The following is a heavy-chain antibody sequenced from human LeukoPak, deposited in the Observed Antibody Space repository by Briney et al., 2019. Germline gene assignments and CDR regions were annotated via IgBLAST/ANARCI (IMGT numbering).Heavy chain of an antibody. CDR2: IYYSGST. J-gene: IGHJ4*02. V-gene: IGHV4-39*01. D-gene: IGHD1-26*01. Sequence: PSETLSLTCTVSGGSISSSSYYWGWIRQPPGKGLEWIGSIYYSGSTYYNPSLKSRVTISVDTSKNQFSLKLSSVTAADTAVYYCARWWGESGSYGDYWGQGTLVTVSS. CDR3: ARWWGESGSYGDY. CDR1: GGSISSSSYY.